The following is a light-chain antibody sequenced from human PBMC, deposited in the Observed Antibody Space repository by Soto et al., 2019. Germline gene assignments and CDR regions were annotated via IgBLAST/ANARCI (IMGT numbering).Light chain of an antibody. CDR1: SSNIGAGYD. CDR2: GNS. CDR3: QSYDSSLSGWV. Sequence: QSVLTQPPSVSGAPGQRVTFSCTGGSSNIGAGYDVHWYQQLPGTAPKLLIYGNSNRPSGVPDRFSGSKSGTSASLAITGLQAEDEADYYCQSYDSSLSGWVFGGGTKLTVL. V-gene: IGLV1-40*01. J-gene: IGLJ3*02.